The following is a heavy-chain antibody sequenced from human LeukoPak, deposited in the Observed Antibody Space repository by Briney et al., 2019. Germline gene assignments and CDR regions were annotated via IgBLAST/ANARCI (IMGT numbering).Heavy chain of an antibody. V-gene: IGHV3-23*01. J-gene: IGHJ6*03. D-gene: IGHD6-6*01. CDR3: AKGDSRSDYFYYMDV. CDR1: GFTFSSYA. CDR2: ISGSGGST. Sequence: PGGSLRLSCAASGFTFSSYAMSWVRQAPGKGLEWVSAISGSGGSTYYADSVQGRFTISRDNSKNTLYLQMKSLRVEDTAVYYCAKGDSRSDYFYYMDVWGKGTTVTVSS.